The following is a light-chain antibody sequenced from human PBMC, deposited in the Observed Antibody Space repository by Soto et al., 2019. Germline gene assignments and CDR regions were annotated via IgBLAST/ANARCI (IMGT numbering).Light chain of an antibody. CDR2: GAS. J-gene: IGKJ2*01. Sequence: EIVMTQSPGTLSLSPGERATISCRASQVIGSRYLAWYHQKSGQAPRLLIYGASSRATGIPDRFSGSGSGTDFTLTISRLEPEYFGAYYCQQFGSSIPHTFGQGTKLEIK. CDR1: QVIGSRY. V-gene: IGKV3-20*01. CDR3: QQFGSSIPHT.